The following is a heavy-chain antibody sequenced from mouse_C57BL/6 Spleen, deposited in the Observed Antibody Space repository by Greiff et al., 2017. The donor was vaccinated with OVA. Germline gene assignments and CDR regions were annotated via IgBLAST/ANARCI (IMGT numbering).Heavy chain of an antibody. Sequence: QVQLQQPGAELVMPGASVKLSCKASGYTFTSYWMHWVKQRPGQGLAWIGELDPSDSYTTYNQKFKGKSTLTVDKSSSTAYMQLSSLTSADSAVYYCARRSPAQATSAWFAYWGQGTLVTVSA. CDR3: ARRSPAQATSAWFAY. V-gene: IGHV1-69*01. D-gene: IGHD3-2*02. CDR1: GYTFTSYW. CDR2: LDPSDSYT. J-gene: IGHJ3*01.